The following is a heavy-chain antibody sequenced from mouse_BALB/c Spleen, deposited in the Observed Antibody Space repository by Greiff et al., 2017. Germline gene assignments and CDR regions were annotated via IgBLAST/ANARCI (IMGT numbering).Heavy chain of an antibody. CDR3: ARGGSSAMDY. CDR1: GFTFSSYA. Sequence: EVKLMESGGGLVKPGGSLKLSCAASGFTFSSYAMSWVRQTPEKRLGWVASISSGGSTYYPDSVKGRFTISRDNARNILYLQMSSLRSEDTAMYYCARGGSSAMDYWGQGTSVTVSS. D-gene: IGHD1-1*01. V-gene: IGHV5-6-5*01. J-gene: IGHJ4*01. CDR2: ISSGGST.